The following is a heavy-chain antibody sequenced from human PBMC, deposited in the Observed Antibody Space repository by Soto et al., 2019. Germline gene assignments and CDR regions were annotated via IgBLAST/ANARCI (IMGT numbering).Heavy chain of an antibody. J-gene: IGHJ3*02. D-gene: IGHD4-17*01. CDR2: INAGNGNT. CDR1: GYTFTSYA. V-gene: IGHV1-3*01. CDR3: ARDSPYGDYVFDAFDI. Sequence: QVQLVQSGAEVKKPGASVKVSCKASGYTFTSYAMHWVRQAPGQRLEWMGWINAGNGNTKYSQKCQGRVTITRDTSASTAYMELSSLRSEDTAVYYCARDSPYGDYVFDAFDIWGQGTMVTVSS.